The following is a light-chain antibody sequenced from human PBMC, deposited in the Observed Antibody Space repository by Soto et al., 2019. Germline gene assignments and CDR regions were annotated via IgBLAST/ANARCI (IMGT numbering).Light chain of an antibody. CDR3: QSGFT. Sequence: EIVLTQSPATLSLSPGERATLSCRASQSVSSYLAWYQQKPGQAPRLLIYDASNRATGIPARFSGSGSGTDFTLTISSLEPEDFAVYYCQSGFTFDPGTKVDIK. CDR2: DAS. CDR1: QSVSSY. J-gene: IGKJ3*01. V-gene: IGKV3-11*01.